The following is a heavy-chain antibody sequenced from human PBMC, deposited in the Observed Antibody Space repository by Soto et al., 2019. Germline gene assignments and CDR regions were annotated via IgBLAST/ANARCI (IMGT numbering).Heavy chain of an antibody. D-gene: IGHD3-22*01. V-gene: IGHV5-10-1*01. CDR2: IDPSDSYT. CDR3: ARREGDYYDSSGYPTKGRRINYGMDV. Sequence: PGESLKISCKGSGYSFTSYWISWVRQMPGKGLEWMGRIDPSDSYTNYSPSFQGHVTISADKSISTAYLQWSSLKASDTAMYYCARREGDYYDSSGYPTKGRRINYGMDVWGQGTTVTVSS. J-gene: IGHJ6*02. CDR1: GYSFTSYW.